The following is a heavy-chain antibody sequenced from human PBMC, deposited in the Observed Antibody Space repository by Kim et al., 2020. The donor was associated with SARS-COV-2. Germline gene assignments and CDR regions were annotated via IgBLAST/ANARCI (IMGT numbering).Heavy chain of an antibody. CDR1: GFSFSSCA. CDR3: AKDKGGSSGWIPFDI. J-gene: IGHJ3*02. Sequence: GGSLRLSCAASGFSFSSCAMSWVRQAPGKGLEWVSGIGASGGTTYYADSVKGRFTISRDNSKNTLDLLMDSLRAEDTAVYYCAKDKGGSSGWIPFDIWGQGTMVTVSS. CDR2: IGASGGTT. D-gene: IGHD6-19*01. V-gene: IGHV3-23*01.